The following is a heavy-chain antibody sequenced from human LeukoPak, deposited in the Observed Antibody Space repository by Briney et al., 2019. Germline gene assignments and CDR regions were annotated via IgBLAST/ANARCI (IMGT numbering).Heavy chain of an antibody. D-gene: IGHD3-22*01. V-gene: IGHV3-33*01. CDR2: IWYDGSNK. J-gene: IGHJ4*02. Sequence: LAGGSLRLSCAASGFTFSSYGMHWVRQAPGKGLEWVAVIWYDGSNKYYADSVKGRFTISRDNSKNTLYLQMNSLRAEDTAVYYCARDFVAFYYDSSGYTDKPDYWGQGTLVTVSS. CDR1: GFTFSSYG. CDR3: ARDFVAFYYDSSGYTDKPDY.